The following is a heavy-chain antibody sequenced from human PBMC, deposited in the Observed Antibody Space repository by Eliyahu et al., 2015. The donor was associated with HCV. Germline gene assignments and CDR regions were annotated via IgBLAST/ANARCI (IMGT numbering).Heavy chain of an antibody. J-gene: IGHJ4*02. CDR2: IDYSGNT. Sequence: QVRLQESGPRLVKPSETLSLECTVSGAAITSYSWTWIRQPAGAGLEWIGRIDYSGNTNYNPALKSRVAMSVDTSKSHFSLTLKSVTAADTAVYYCARVWDYSGVSYDQLFDLWGQGVRVTVSS. V-gene: IGHV4-4*07. CDR1: GAAITSYS. CDR3: ARVWDYSGVSYDQLFDL. D-gene: IGHD2-15*01.